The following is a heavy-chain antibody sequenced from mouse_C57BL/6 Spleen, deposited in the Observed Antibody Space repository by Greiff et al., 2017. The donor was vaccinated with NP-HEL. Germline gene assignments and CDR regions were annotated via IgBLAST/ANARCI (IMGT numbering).Heavy chain of an antibody. J-gene: IGHJ3*01. CDR3: VYYYGSSYGAWFAY. CDR1: GYSITSGYY. CDR2: ISYDGSN. D-gene: IGHD1-1*01. V-gene: IGHV3-6*01. Sequence: EVQLQQSGPGLVKPSQSLSLSCSVTGYSITSGYYWNWIRQFPGNKLEWMGYISYDGSNNYNPSFKNRIPITRDTSKNQFFLKLNSVTTEDTATYDCVYYYGSSYGAWFAYWGQGTLVTVSA.